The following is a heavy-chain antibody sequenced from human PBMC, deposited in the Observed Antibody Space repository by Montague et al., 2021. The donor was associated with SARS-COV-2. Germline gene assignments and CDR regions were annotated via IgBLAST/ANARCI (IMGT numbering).Heavy chain of an antibody. CDR1: GYSINSNYY. V-gene: IGHV4-38-2*02. CDR3: ARAPYYGPGKPYQFDY. J-gene: IGHJ4*02. CDR2: SYHSGTT. D-gene: IGHD3-10*01. Sequence: LSLTCTVSGYSINSNYYWGWIRQPPGKGLEWIGCSYHSGTTHYHPSLKSRVTISLDTSNNHFSLKVTSVTAADTAVYYCARAPYYGPGKPYQFDYWGRGTLVTVSS.